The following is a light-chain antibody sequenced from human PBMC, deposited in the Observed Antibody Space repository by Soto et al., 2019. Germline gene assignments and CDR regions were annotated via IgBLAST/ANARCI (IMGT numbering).Light chain of an antibody. Sequence: AIRMTQSPSSFSASTGDRVTITCRASQGIGNDLGWYQQKSGKAPKLLIYAASNLQSGVPSRFSGSGSGTDFTLTISGLQPEDVATYYCLQDNNYPLTFGGGTKVDIK. CDR2: AAS. V-gene: IGKV1-6*01. CDR1: QGIGND. J-gene: IGKJ4*01. CDR3: LQDNNYPLT.